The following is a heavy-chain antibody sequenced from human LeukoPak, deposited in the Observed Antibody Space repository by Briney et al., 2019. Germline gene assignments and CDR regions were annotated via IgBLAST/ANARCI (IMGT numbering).Heavy chain of an antibody. CDR3: ARLRGYSYAADP. Sequence: PSETLSLTCTVSGDSMSSSSVYYWGWIRQAPGKGLEWIGSIYDTGNTHCSPTLQSRVSIYLEKSQNQFSLKLTSVTAADTAVYYCARLRGYSYAADPWGRGTLVTVSS. D-gene: IGHD5-18*01. V-gene: IGHV4-39*01. J-gene: IGHJ5*02. CDR2: IYDTGNT. CDR1: GDSMSSSSVYY.